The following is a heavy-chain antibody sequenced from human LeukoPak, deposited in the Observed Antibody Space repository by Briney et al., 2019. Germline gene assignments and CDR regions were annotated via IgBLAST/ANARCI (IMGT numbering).Heavy chain of an antibody. CDR3: ARRESVRGQLEDDY. J-gene: IGHJ4*02. D-gene: IGHD6-6*01. V-gene: IGHV4-30-4*01. CDR2: IYYSGST. CDR1: GGSISSGDYY. Sequence: PSETLSLTCTVSGGSISSGDYYWSWIRQPPGKGLEWIGYIYYSGSTYYNPSLKSRVTISVDTSKNQFSLKLSSVTAADTAVYYCARRESVRGQLEDDYWGQGTLVTVSS.